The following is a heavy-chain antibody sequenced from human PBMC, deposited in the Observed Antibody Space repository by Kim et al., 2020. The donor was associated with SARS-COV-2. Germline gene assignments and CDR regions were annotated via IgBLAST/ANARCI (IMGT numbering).Heavy chain of an antibody. CDR1: GFTFSSYG. J-gene: IGHJ4*02. V-gene: IGHV3-33*05. Sequence: GGSLRLSCAASGFTFSSYGMHWVRQAPGKGLEWVAVISYDGSNKYYADSVKGRFTISRDNSKNTLYLQMNSLRAEDTAVYYCARDRMVVVTANRPGYYFDYWGQGTLVTVSS. D-gene: IGHD2-21*02. CDR3: ARDRMVVVTANRPGYYFDY. CDR2: ISYDGSNK.